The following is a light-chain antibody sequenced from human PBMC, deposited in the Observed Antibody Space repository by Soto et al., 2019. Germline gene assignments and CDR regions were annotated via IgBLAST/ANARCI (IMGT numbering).Light chain of an antibody. CDR2: GTS. CDR1: QSISDT. J-gene: IGKJ1*01. V-gene: IGKV3-20*01. CDR3: HQYGNSPLP. Sequence: EIVMSQSPATLSVSPGGRATLSCRASQSISDTLAWYQQKPGQAPRLLISGTSSRATGIPERFSGSGSGTAFTLTISRLEPEDSAVYYCHQYGNSPLPFGQGTKVDIK.